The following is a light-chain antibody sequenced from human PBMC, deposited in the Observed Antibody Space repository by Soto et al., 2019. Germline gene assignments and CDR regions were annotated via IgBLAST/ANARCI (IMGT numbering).Light chain of an antibody. J-gene: IGLJ2*01. CDR1: SSNIGAGYD. V-gene: IGLV1-40*01. CDR2: GNS. Sequence: QSVLTQPPSVSGAPGQRVTISCTGSSSNIGAGYDVHWYQQLPGTAPKLLIYGNSNRPSGVPDRFSGSKSGTSASQDITGLQAEDEADYYCQSYDSSLNVVFGGGTQLTV. CDR3: QSYDSSLNVV.